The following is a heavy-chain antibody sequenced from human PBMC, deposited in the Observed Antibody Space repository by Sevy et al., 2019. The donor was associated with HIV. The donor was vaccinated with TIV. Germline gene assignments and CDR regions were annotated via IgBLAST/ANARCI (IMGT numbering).Heavy chain of an antibody. CDR2: ISYDGSNK. Sequence: GGSLRLSCAASGFTFSSYAMHWVRQAPGKGLEWVAVISYDGSNKYYADSVKGRFTISRDNSKNTLYLQMNSLRAEVTAVYYCASSPRYWGQGTLVTVSS. CDR3: ASSPRY. V-gene: IGHV3-30-3*01. CDR1: GFTFSSYA. J-gene: IGHJ4*02.